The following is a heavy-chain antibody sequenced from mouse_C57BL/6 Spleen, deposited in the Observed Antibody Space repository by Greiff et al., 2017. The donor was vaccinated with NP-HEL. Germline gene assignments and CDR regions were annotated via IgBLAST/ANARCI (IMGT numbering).Heavy chain of an antibody. CDR2: IHPNSGST. V-gene: IGHV1-64*01. J-gene: IGHJ4*01. CDR3: ARWAVVAPYAMDY. Sequence: QVQLQQPGAELVKPGASVKLSCKASGCTFTSYWMHWVKQRPGPGLEWIGMIHPNSGSTNYNEKFKSKATLTVDKSSSTAYMQLSSLTSEDSAVYYCARWAVVAPYAMDYWGQGTSVTVSS. D-gene: IGHD1-1*01. CDR1: GCTFTSYW.